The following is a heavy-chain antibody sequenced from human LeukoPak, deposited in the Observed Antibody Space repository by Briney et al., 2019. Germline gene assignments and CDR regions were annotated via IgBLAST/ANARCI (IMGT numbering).Heavy chain of an antibody. CDR3: ARGIDGYNRGVDY. CDR1: GYTFTSYY. J-gene: IGHJ4*02. Sequence: ASVKVSCKASGYTFTSYYMHWVRHTPGQGLEWMGLINPSGGSTSYAQKFQGRVTMTRDMSTSTVYMELSSVRSEDTAVYYCARGIDGYNRGVDYWGQGTLVTVSS. V-gene: IGHV1-46*01. D-gene: IGHD5-24*01. CDR2: INPSGGST.